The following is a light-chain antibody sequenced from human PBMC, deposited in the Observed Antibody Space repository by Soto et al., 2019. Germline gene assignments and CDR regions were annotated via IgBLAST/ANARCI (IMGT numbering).Light chain of an antibody. V-gene: IGKV1-5*03. CDR1: QSISSW. CDR3: QQYDSYPT. Sequence: DIQMTQSPSTLSASVGDRVTITCRASQSISSWLDWYQQKSGKAPNVLIYKASTLTTGVPSRFSGSGSGTEFTPTISSLHPDDVATYYWQQYDSYPTFGGGTKVEIK. CDR2: KAS. J-gene: IGKJ4*01.